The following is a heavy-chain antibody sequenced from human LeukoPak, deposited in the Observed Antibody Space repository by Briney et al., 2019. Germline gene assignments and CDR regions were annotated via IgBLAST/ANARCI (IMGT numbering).Heavy chain of an antibody. J-gene: IGHJ5*02. D-gene: IGHD6-6*01. Sequence: GSLRLSCAASGFTVSSNYMSWVRQAPGKGLEWIGYIYTSGSTNYNPSLKSRVTISVDTSKNQFSLKLSSVTAADTAVYYCARLYVAARPVPWFDPWGQGTLVTVSS. CDR3: ARLYVAARPVPWFDP. V-gene: IGHV4-4*09. CDR1: GFTVSSNY. CDR2: IYTSGST.